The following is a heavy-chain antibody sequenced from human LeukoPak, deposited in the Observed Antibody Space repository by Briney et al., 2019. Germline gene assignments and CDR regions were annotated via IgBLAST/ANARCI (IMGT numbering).Heavy chain of an antibody. J-gene: IGHJ4*02. CDR3: ASGRLDYYDTSGPYY. Sequence: GRSLRLSCAASGFTFSSYGMHWVRQAPGEGLVWVSRINSDGTSTSYADSVKGRFTISRDNAKNTLYLQMNSLRAEDTAVYYCASGRLDYYDTSGPYYWGQGALVTVSS. CDR1: GFTFSSYG. V-gene: IGHV3-74*01. D-gene: IGHD3-22*01. CDR2: INSDGTST.